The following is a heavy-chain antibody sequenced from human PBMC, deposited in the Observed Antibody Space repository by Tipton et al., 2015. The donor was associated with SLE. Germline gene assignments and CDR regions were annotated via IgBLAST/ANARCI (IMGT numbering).Heavy chain of an antibody. V-gene: IGHV4-34*09. D-gene: IGHD3-22*01. CDR3: ARAGKDSSGYSAFDI. CDR1: GGSISSHY. CDR2: INHSGST. J-gene: IGHJ3*02. Sequence: GLVKPSETLSLTCTVSGGSISSHYWSWIRQPPGKGLEWIGEINHSGSTNYNPSLKSRVTISVDTSKNQFSLKLSSVTAADTAVYYCARAGKDSSGYSAFDIWSQGTMVTVSS.